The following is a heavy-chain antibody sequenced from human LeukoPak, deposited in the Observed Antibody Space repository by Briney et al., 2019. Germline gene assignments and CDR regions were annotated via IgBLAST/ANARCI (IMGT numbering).Heavy chain of an antibody. Sequence: SETLSLTCAVYGGSFSGYCWSWIRQPPGKGLEWIGEINHSGSTNYNPSLKSRVTISVDTSKNQFSLKLSSVTAADTAVYYCARAKPRYYYDSSGYYRDWGQGTLVTVSS. CDR3: ARAKPRYYYDSSGYYRD. CDR2: INHSGST. V-gene: IGHV4-34*01. D-gene: IGHD3-22*01. J-gene: IGHJ4*02. CDR1: GGSFSGYC.